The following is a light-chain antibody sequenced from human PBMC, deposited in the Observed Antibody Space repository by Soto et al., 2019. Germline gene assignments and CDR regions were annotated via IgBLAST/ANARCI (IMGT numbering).Light chain of an antibody. CDR2: KVS. Sequence: DVVMTQSPLSLPVTLGQPASISCRSSQSLVSSDGNTYLNWFQQRPGQSPGRLIYKVSNRDSGVPDRFSGSGSGTDFTLTISRVEAEDVGVYYCMQGTHWPPWTFGQGTKVEIK. J-gene: IGKJ1*01. CDR1: QSLVSSDGNTY. V-gene: IGKV2-30*01. CDR3: MQGTHWPPWT.